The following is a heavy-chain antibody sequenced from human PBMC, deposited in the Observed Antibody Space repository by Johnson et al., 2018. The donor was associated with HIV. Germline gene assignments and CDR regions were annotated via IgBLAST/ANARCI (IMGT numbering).Heavy chain of an antibody. Sequence: QVQLVESGGGVVQPGGSLRLSCAASRFTFSSYGMHWVRQAPGKGLEWVTFIRYDGSEKYFADSVKGRFTISRDNSKNTLYLQMSSLRLEDTALYYCAKDSSGRMGFPGFDIWGPGTMVTVSS. CDR1: RFTFSSYG. CDR3: AKDSSGRMGFPGFDI. V-gene: IGHV3-30*02. D-gene: IGHD2-15*01. J-gene: IGHJ3*02. CDR2: IRYDGSEK.